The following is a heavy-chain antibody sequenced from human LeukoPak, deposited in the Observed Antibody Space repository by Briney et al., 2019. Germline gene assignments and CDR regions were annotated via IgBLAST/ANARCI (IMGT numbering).Heavy chain of an antibody. Sequence: WETLSLTCTVSGGPISNYYWSWIRQSPGKGLECIGYFHYSVSTNYNPSLKSRVTISVDTSKNQFSLKLTSVTAADAAVYYCARLGQPNAFDIWGQGTMVTVSS. J-gene: IGHJ3*02. D-gene: IGHD3-16*01. V-gene: IGHV4-59*08. CDR3: ARLGQPNAFDI. CDR1: GGPISNYY. CDR2: FHYSVST.